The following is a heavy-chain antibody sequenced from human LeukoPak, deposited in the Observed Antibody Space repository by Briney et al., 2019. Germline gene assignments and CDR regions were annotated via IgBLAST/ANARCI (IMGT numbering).Heavy chain of an antibody. D-gene: IGHD2-2*01. V-gene: IGHV4-34*01. Sequence: SETLSLTCAVYGGSFSGYYWSWIRQPPGKGLEWIGEINHSGSTNYNPSLKSRVIISVDTSKNQFSLKLSSVTAADTAVYYCARLEGVPTDYWGQGTLVTVSS. CDR1: GGSFSGYY. CDR2: INHSGST. J-gene: IGHJ4*02. CDR3: ARLEGVPTDY.